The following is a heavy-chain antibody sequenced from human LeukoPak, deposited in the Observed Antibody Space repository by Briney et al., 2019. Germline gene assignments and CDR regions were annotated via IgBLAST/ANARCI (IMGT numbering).Heavy chain of an antibody. D-gene: IGHD3-10*01. CDR1: GFTFSSYW. Sequence: PGGSLRLSCAASGFTFSSYWMSWVRQAPGKGLEWVANIKQDGSEKYYVDSVKGRFTISRDNAKNSLYLQMNSLRAEDTAVYYCASRIIQYDSGSGNYYKGGFDYWGQGTLVTVSS. J-gene: IGHJ4*02. CDR2: IKQDGSEK. V-gene: IGHV3-7*01. CDR3: ASRIIQYDSGSGNYYKGGFDY.